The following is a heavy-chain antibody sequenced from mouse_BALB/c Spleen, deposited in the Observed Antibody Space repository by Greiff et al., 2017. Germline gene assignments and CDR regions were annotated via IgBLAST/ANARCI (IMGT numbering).Heavy chain of an antibody. CDR3: ALLGDYAMDY. D-gene: IGHD4-1*01. J-gene: IGHJ4*01. Sequence: VQLQQSGAELVKPGASVKLSCTASGFNIKDTYMHWVKQRPEQGLEWIGRIDPANGNTKYDPKFQGKATITADTSSNTAYLQLSSLTSEDTAVYYGALLGDYAMDYWGQGTSGTVAA. V-gene: IGHV14-3*02. CDR2: IDPANGNT. CDR1: GFNIKDTY.